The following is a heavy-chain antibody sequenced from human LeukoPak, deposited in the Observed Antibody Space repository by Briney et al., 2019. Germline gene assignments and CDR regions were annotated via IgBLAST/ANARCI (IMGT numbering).Heavy chain of an antibody. CDR3: ARSLGTTVVTPYY. D-gene: IGHD4-23*01. V-gene: IGHV4-39*01. CDR1: GGSISSSNYY. J-gene: IGHJ4*02. Sequence: PSETLSLTCAVSGGSISSSNYYWGWIRQPPGEGLEWIGSTYYSGSTYYNPSFKSRVTISVDTSKNQFSLKVSSVTAADTALYYCARSLGTTVVTPYYWGQGTLVTVSS. CDR2: TYYSGST.